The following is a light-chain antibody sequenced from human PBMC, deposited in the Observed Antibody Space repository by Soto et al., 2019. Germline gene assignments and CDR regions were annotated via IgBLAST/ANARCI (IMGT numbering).Light chain of an antibody. Sequence: DSQMPQSPSYLSASVGDRVTITCQASQDISNYLNWYQQKPGKAPKLLIYDASNLETGVPSRFSGSGSGTDFTFTISSLQPEDIATYYCQQYDNLPITFGQGTRLEIK. J-gene: IGKJ5*01. CDR1: QDISNY. CDR3: QQYDNLPIT. V-gene: IGKV1-33*01. CDR2: DAS.